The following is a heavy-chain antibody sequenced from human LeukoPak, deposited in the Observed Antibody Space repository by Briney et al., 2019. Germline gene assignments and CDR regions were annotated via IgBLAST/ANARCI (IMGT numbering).Heavy chain of an antibody. CDR1: GGTFSSYT. CDR2: IIPILGIA. J-gene: IGHJ4*02. V-gene: IGHV1-69*02. D-gene: IGHD4-11*01. Sequence: GASVKVSCKASGGTFSSYTISWVRQAPGQGLEWMGRIIPILGIANYAQKFQGRVTNTADKSTSTAYMELSSLRSEDTALYYCARGSYSNYGYYFDYWGQGTLVTVSS. CDR3: ARGSYSNYGYYFDY.